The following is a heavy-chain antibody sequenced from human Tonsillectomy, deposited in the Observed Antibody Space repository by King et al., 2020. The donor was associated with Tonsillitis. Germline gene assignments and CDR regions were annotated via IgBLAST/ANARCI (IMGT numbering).Heavy chain of an antibody. V-gene: IGHV3-30*18. J-gene: IGHJ4*02. CDR3: AKAGLGGSGEKVY. CDR1: GFTFSSYG. D-gene: IGHD3-16*01. CDR2: ISYDGSNK. Sequence: VQLVESGGGVVQPGRSLRLSCAASGFTFSSYGMHWVRQAPGKGLEWVAVISYDGSNKYYADSVKGRFTISRDNSKNTLYLKMNSLRAEDTAVYYCAKAGLGGSGEKVYWGQGTLVTVSS.